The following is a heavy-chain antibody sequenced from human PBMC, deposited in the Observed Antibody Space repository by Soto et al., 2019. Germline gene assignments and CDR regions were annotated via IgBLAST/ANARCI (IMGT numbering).Heavy chain of an antibody. D-gene: IGHD2-2*01. V-gene: IGHV2-70*01. CDR1: GFSLSTSGMC. Sequence: SCPTLVNPTQTLTLTCTFSGFSLSTSGMCVSWIRQPPGGALEWLALIDWDDDKYYSTSLKTRLTISKDTSKNQVVLTMTNMDPVGTATYYCARIVVVPAAMGAYYYYGMDVWGQGTTVTVSS. J-gene: IGHJ6*02. CDR3: ARIVVVPAAMGAYYYYGMDV. CDR2: IDWDDDK.